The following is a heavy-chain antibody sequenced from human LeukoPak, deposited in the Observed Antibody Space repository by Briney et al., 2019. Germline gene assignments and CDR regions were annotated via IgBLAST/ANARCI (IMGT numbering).Heavy chain of an antibody. Sequence: SETLSLTCTVSGGSISSYYWSWIRQPPGKGLEWIGYIYYSGSTNYNPSLKSRVTISVDTSKNQFSLKLSSVTAADTAVYYCARWVDGRGYSGYDYWYFDLWGRGTLVTVSS. J-gene: IGHJ2*01. CDR2: IYYSGST. D-gene: IGHD5-12*01. V-gene: IGHV4-59*08. CDR3: ARWVDGRGYSGYDYWYFDL. CDR1: GGSISSYY.